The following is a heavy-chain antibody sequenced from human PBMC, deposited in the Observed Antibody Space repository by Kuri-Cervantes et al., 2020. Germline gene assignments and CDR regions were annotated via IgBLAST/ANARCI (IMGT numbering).Heavy chain of an antibody. CDR1: GFTFSSYW. CDR2: IKQDGSEK. Sequence: GESLKISCAASGFTFSSYWMSWVRQAPGKGLEWVANIKQDGSEKYYVDSVKGRFTISRDNAKNSLYLQMNSLRAEDTALYYCAKDTYSGYDWVFDYWGQGTLVTVSS. J-gene: IGHJ4*02. D-gene: IGHD5-12*01. V-gene: IGHV3-7*03. CDR3: AKDTYSGYDWVFDY.